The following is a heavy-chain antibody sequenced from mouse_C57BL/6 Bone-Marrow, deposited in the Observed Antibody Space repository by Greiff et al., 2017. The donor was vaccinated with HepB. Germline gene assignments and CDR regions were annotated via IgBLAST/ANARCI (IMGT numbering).Heavy chain of an antibody. CDR1: GFNIKNTY. D-gene: IGHD2-3*01. CDR3: ARGADGYPYFDV. J-gene: IGHJ1*03. CDR2: IDPANGNT. Sequence: EVMLVESVAELVRPGASVKLSCTASGFNIKNTYMHWVEQRPEQGLEWIGRIDPANGNTKYAPKFQGKATITADTSSNTAYLQLSSLTSEDTAIYYCARGADGYPYFDVWGTGTTVTVSS. V-gene: IGHV14-3*01.